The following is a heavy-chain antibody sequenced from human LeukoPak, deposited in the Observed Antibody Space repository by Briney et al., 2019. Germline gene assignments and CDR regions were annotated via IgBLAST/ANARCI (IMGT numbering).Heavy chain of an antibody. V-gene: IGHV3-23*01. Sequence: GGSLRLSCVVSGFTFSSYAMSWVRQAPGKGLEWVSGISGSGGSTYYADSVKGRFTISRDNSKNTLFLQMNSLRAEDTAVYYCAREASDAFDIWGQGTMVTVSS. CDR2: ISGSGGST. CDR3: AREASDAFDI. CDR1: GFTFSSYA. J-gene: IGHJ3*02.